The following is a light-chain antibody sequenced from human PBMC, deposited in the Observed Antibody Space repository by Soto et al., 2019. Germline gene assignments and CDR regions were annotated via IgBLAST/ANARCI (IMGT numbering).Light chain of an antibody. Sequence: DIQMTQSPSSLSAYVGDRVTITCRASKSISSYLNWYQQKPGKAPNLLIYTTSSLESGVPSRFSGSGSGTDFTLTISSLQPEDFATYFCQQSYSRPRTFGQGTKVDI. J-gene: IGKJ1*01. CDR2: TTS. V-gene: IGKV1-39*01. CDR1: KSISSY. CDR3: QQSYSRPRT.